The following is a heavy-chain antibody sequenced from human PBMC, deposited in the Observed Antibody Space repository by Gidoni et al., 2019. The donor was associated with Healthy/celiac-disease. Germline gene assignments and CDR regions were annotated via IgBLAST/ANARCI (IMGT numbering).Heavy chain of an antibody. D-gene: IGHD5-18*01. CDR3: ARDSEYSYGPQYYYYGMDV. CDR2: IWYDGSNK. J-gene: IGHJ6*02. Sequence: QVQLVESGGGVVQPGRSLRLSCAASGFTFSSDGMHWVRQAPGKGLEWVAVIWYDGSNKYYADSVEGRFTISRDNSKNTLYLQMNSLRAEDTAVYYCARDSEYSYGPQYYYYGMDVWGQGTTVTVSS. CDR1: GFTFSSDG. V-gene: IGHV3-33*01.